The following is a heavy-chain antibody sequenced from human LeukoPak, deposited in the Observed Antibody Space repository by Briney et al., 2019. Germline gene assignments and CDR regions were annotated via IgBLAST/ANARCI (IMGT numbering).Heavy chain of an antibody. V-gene: IGHV3-23*01. Sequence: GASLRLSCAASGFTFSNYAMSWVRQAPGKGLEWVSAITGSGGNTYYADSVKGRFTISGDNSKNTVFLQMNSLRAEDTAVYYCAKWGDYDVLTGYYVSDYWGQGTLVTVSS. CDR3: AKWGDYDVLTGYYVSDY. CDR2: ITGSGGNT. CDR1: GFTFSNYA. D-gene: IGHD3-9*01. J-gene: IGHJ4*02.